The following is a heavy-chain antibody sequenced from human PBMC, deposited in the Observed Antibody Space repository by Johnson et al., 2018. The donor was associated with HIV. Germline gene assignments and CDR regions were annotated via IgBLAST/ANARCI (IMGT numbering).Heavy chain of an antibody. J-gene: IGHJ3*02. CDR1: GFNVRNTY. D-gene: IGHD6-13*01. Sequence: VQLVESGGGLIQPGGSLRLSCKVSGFNVRNTYTGWVRQAPGKGLEWVSAIGTAGDTYYPGSVKGRFTISRDNSRTTLDLQMTSLRAEDTAVYYCAKDFSSSWGRAFDIWGQGTMVTVSS. CDR3: AKDFSSSWGRAFDI. V-gene: IGHV3-53*05. CDR2: IGTAGDT.